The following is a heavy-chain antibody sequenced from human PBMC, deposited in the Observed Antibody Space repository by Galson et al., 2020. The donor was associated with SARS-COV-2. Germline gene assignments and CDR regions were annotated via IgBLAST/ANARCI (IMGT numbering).Heavy chain of an antibody. D-gene: IGHD3-22*01. J-gene: IGHJ3*02. CDR2: INPNSGGT. CDR3: ARGRFYYDSSGLGAFDI. V-gene: IGHV1-2*02. Sequence: GESLKISCKASGYTFTGYYMHWVRQAPGQGLEWMGWINPNSGGTNYAQKFQGRVTMTRDTSISTAYMELSRLRSDDTAVYYCARGRFYYDSSGLGAFDIWGQGTMVTVSS. CDR1: GYTFTGYY.